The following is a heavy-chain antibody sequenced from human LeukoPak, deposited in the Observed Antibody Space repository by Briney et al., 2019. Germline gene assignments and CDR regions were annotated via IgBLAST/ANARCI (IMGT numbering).Heavy chain of an antibody. CDR1: GLTFSGYT. Sequence: PGGSLGLSCAASGLTFSGYTMNWVRQAPGKGLQWVSSISTSGRYIYYADSLKGRFTISRDNGKNSLYLQMNSLSAEDTALYYCARRIDGYNTNYFDYWGQGTLVTVSS. CDR2: ISTSGRYI. D-gene: IGHD5-24*01. CDR3: ARRIDGYNTNYFDY. V-gene: IGHV3-21*01. J-gene: IGHJ4*02.